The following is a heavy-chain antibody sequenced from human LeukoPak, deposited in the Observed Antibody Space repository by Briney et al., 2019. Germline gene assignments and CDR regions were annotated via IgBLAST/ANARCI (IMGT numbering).Heavy chain of an antibody. CDR3: AKDDAWIRFGE. CDR2: IRYDGSYK. Sequence: GGSLRLSCAASGFTFSSYSMNWVRQAPGKGLEWVTFIRYDGSYKYYADSVKGRFTISRDNSKKTLYLEVSSLTGEDTAVYYCAKDDAWIRFGEWSQGTLVTVSS. D-gene: IGHD3-10*01. V-gene: IGHV3-30*02. CDR1: GFTFSSYS. J-gene: IGHJ4*02.